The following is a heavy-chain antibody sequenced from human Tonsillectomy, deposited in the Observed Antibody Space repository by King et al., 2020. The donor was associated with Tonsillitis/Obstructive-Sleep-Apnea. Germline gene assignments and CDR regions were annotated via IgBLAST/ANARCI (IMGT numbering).Heavy chain of an antibody. J-gene: IGHJ4*02. CDR2: IYWDDDK. CDR1: VFSFTTLGVG. V-gene: IGHV2-5*02. CDR3: AHPSSLRAFDY. Sequence: FTLKESGPTLVKPTQTLTLTCTFSVFSFTTLGVGVGWIRQPPGKALEWLALIYWDDDKRYSPSLKSRLTITKDPSKNQVVLTMTNMDPVDTATYFCAHPSSLRAFDYWGQGTLVTVSS.